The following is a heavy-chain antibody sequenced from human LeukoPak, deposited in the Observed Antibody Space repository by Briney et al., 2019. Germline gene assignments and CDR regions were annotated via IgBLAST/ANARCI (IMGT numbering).Heavy chain of an antibody. CDR1: GGSINTYY. V-gene: IGHV4-59*01. D-gene: IGHD4-17*01. Sequence: SETLSLTCAGSGGSINTYYWTWIRQPPGKGLEWIGYIQVGGSTNYSPSLKSRVTMSLDMSKNQFSLKLSSVSAADTAVYYCARGSTVTPYYFDYWGQGTLVTVSS. CDR3: ARGSTVTPYYFDY. J-gene: IGHJ4*02. CDR2: IQVGGST.